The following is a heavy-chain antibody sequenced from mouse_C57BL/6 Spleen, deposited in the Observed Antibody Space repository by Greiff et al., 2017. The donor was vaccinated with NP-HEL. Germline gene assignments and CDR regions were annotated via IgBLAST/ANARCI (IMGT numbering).Heavy chain of an antibody. CDR3: AKLGSHWDEDAY. CDR1: GFSLTSYG. V-gene: IGHV2-3*01. D-gene: IGHD4-1*01. J-gene: IGHJ3*01. Sequence: QVQLKESGPGLVAPSQSLSITCTVSGFSLTSYGVSWVRQPPGKGLEWLGVIWGAGSTNYHSALISRLSISKDNSKSQVFLNLNSLQTDDTATYYCAKLGSHWDEDAYWGKGTLVTVSA. CDR2: IWGAGST.